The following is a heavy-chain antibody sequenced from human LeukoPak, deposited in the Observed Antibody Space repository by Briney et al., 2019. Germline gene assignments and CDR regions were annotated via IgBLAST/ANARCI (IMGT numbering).Heavy chain of an antibody. CDR2: INPSGGST. J-gene: IGHJ4*02. CDR1: GYTFTSYY. D-gene: IGHD1-26*01. V-gene: IGHV1-46*01. Sequence: ASVTVSCKASGYTFTSYYMHWVRQAPGQGLEWMGIINPSGGSTSYAQKFQGRVTMTRDTSTSTVYMELRSLRSDDTAVYYCARDSGSYESYYFDYWGQGTLVTVSS. CDR3: ARDSGSYESYYFDY.